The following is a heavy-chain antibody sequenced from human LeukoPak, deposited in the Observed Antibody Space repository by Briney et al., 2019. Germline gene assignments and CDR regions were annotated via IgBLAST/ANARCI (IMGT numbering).Heavy chain of an antibody. J-gene: IGHJ5*01. CDR2: IYHSGST. CDR1: GGSISSYL. CDR3: ARGHPFDS. Sequence: LSLTCTVSGGSISSYLWTWIRQPPGKGLEWIGYIYHSGSTNYNPSLNNRVTISVETSKNQFSLKLTSVTAADTAVYYCARGHPFDSWGQGTLVTVSS. V-gene: IGHV4-59*01.